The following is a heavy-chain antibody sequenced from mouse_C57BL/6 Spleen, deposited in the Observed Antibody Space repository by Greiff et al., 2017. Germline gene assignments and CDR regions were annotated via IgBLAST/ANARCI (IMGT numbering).Heavy chain of an antibody. V-gene: IGHV1-82*01. D-gene: IGHD2-12*01. CDR1: GYAFSSSW. CDR3: ARFVYDGAY. Sequence: LVESGPELVKPGASVKISCKASGYAFSSSWMNWVKQRPGKGLEWIGRIYPGDGDTNYNGKFKGKATLTADKSSSTAYMQLSSLTSEDSAVYCCARFVYDGAYWGQGALVTVSA. CDR2: IYPGDGDT. J-gene: IGHJ3*01.